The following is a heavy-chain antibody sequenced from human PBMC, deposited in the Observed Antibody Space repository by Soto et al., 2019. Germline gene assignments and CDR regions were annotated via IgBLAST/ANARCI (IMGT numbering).Heavy chain of an antibody. CDR1: GFTFSSYW. J-gene: IGHJ6*03. CDR3: ARDHSSSWYIYYYYYMDV. Sequence: EVQLVESGGGLVQPGGSLRLSCAASGFTFSSYWMHWVRQAPGKGLVWVSRINSDGSSTSYADSVKGRFTISRDNAKNTLYLQMNSLRAEDTAVYYWARDHSSSWYIYYYYYMDVWGKGTTVTVSS. V-gene: IGHV3-74*01. CDR2: INSDGSST. D-gene: IGHD6-13*01.